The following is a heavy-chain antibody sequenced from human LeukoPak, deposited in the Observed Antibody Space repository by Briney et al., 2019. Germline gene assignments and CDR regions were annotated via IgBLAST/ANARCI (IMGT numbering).Heavy chain of an antibody. CDR3: ARGRYDYVWGSYRNNWFDP. V-gene: IGHV4-4*07. CDR1: GGSISSYY. CDR2: IYTSGST. J-gene: IGHJ5*02. D-gene: IGHD3-16*02. Sequence: SETLSLTCTVSGGSISSYYWSWIRQPAGKGLEWIGRIYTSGSTNYNPSLKSRVTISVDTSKNQFSLKLSSVTAADTAVYYCARGRYDYVWGSYRNNWFDPWGQGTLVTVSS.